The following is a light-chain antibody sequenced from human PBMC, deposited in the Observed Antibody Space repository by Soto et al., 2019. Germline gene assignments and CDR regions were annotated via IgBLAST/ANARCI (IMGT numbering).Light chain of an antibody. CDR3: QQYNSYSWT. Sequence: QMTQSPSTLSASVGDRVTITCRASQSISSWLAWYQQKPGKAPKLLIYDASSLESGVPSRFSGSGSGTEFTLTISSLQPDDFATYYCQQYNSYSWTFGQGTKVDIK. J-gene: IGKJ1*01. CDR1: QSISSW. CDR2: DAS. V-gene: IGKV1-5*01.